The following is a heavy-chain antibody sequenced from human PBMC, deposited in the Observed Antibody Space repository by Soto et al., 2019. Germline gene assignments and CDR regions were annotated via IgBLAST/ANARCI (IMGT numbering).Heavy chain of an antibody. Sequence: QVQLVQSWADVKKPGSSVKVSCKASGGTFSSYAISWVRKAPGQGLEWMGEIIPIFGTTNYAQKFQGRVTITADESTSTVYMELSSLRSEDTAIYYCAKVGYCSGGSCYGGYWFDSWGQGTLVTVSS. D-gene: IGHD2-15*01. J-gene: IGHJ5*01. CDR3: AKVGYCSGGSCYGGYWFDS. CDR2: IIPIFGTT. V-gene: IGHV1-69*01. CDR1: GGTFSSYA.